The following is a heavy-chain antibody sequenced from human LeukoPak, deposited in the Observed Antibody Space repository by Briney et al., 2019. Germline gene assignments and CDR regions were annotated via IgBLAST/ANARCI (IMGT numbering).Heavy chain of an antibody. Sequence: PGRSLRLSCAASGFTFSSYGMHWVRQAPGKGLEWVAVISYDGSNKYYADSVKGRFTISRDNPKNTLYLQMNSLRAEDTAVYYCAKVAGSGSYWFDPWGQGTLVTVSS. V-gene: IGHV3-30*18. J-gene: IGHJ5*02. CDR3: AKVAGSGSYWFDP. D-gene: IGHD3-10*01. CDR2: ISYDGSNK. CDR1: GFTFSSYG.